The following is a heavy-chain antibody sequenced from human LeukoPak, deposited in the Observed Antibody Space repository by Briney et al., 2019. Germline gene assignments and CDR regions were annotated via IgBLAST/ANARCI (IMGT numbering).Heavy chain of an antibody. J-gene: IGHJ4*02. V-gene: IGHV3-21*01. CDR1: GFTFTTSS. CDR3: ARDWLAPYFDY. CDR2: ISSSSNYI. Sequence: GGSLRLSCAASGFTFTTSSMNWVRQAPGKGLQWVSSISSSSNYIYYADSVKGRFTISRDNAKNSLYLQMNSLRAEDTAAYYCARDWLAPYFDYWGQGILVTVSS. D-gene: IGHD5-12*01.